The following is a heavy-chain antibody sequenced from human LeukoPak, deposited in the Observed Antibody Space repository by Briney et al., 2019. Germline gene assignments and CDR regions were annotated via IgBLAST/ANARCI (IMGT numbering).Heavy chain of an antibody. CDR1: GGSISSYY. J-gene: IGHJ5*02. Sequence: SETLSLTCTVSGGSISSYYWSWIRQPPGKGLEWIGYIYYSGSTNYNPSLKSRVTISVDTSKNQFSLKLSSVTAADTAVYYCARDGSSSWYIGWLDPWGQGTLVTVSS. CDR2: IYYSGST. V-gene: IGHV4-59*01. CDR3: ARDGSSSWYIGWLDP. D-gene: IGHD6-13*01.